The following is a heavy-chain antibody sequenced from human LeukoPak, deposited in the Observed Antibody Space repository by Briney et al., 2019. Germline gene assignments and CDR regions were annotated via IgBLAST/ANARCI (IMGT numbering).Heavy chain of an antibody. Sequence: PGGSLRLSCVVSGFTLSSYWMHWVRQAPGKGLVSVSRNNGDGSSTSYADSVKGRFTMSRDDAKNTLYLQMNSLRAEDTAVYYCARGVDNWNDLLNYWGQGTLVTVSS. J-gene: IGHJ4*02. CDR3: ARGVDNWNDLLNY. CDR2: NNGDGSST. V-gene: IGHV3-74*01. D-gene: IGHD1-20*01. CDR1: GFTLSSYW.